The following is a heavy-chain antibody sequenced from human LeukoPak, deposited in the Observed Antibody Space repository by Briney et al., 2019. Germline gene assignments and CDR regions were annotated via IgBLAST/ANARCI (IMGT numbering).Heavy chain of an antibody. CDR1: GGSISSYY. J-gene: IGHJ4*02. V-gene: IGHV4-59*01. CDR2: IYYSGST. CDR3: ARDLGSRGSYDY. D-gene: IGHD1-26*01. Sequence: SETLSLTCTVSGGSISSYYWSWIRQPPGKGLEWIGYIYYSGSTNYNPSLKSRVTISVDTSKNQFSLKLSSVTAADTAVYYCARDLGSRGSYDYWGQGTPVTVSS.